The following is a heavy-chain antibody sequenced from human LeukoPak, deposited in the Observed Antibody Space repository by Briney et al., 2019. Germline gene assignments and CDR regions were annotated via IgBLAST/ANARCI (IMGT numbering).Heavy chain of an antibody. J-gene: IGHJ5*02. V-gene: IGHV4-59*08. Sequence: SETLSLTCTVSRDAISLFYWNCIRQSPGKRLEWVGYISYNVGTKNTPSLQSRVTISMDTSKNQFSLTLRSVTAADTAVYFCARRVMMSGTGVPDTWLDPWGDGILVTV. D-gene: IGHD1-26*01. CDR1: RDAISLFY. CDR3: ARRVMMSGTGVPDTWLDP. CDR2: ISYNVGT.